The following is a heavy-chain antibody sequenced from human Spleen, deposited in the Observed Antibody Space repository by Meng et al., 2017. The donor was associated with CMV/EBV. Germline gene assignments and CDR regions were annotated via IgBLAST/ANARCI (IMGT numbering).Heavy chain of an antibody. CDR2: SSSSGSTI. Sequence: YYMSWIRQAPGKGLEWVSYSSSSGSTIYYADSVKGRFTISRDNAKNSLYLQMNSLRAEDTAVYYCARGFAHPLGFLVRPAAPVGGNYWGQGTLVTVSS. D-gene: IGHD2-2*01. CDR1: YY. V-gene: IGHV3-11*04. CDR3: ARGFAHPLGFLVRPAAPVGGNY. J-gene: IGHJ4*02.